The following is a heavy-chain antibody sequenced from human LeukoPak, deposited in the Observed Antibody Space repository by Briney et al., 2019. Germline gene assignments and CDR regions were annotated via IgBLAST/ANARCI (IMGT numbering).Heavy chain of an antibody. CDR2: IYSGVTT. CDR1: GFTVSSNY. J-gene: IGHJ4*02. CDR3: AGGIGGFYDSSGYYSY. D-gene: IGHD3-22*01. Sequence: GGSLRLSCAATGFTVSSNYMSWVRQAPGKGLEWVSVIYSGVTTYYAESVKGRFTISRDNSKNTLFLQMNSLRAEDTAVYYCAGGIGGFYDSSGYYSYWGQGTLVTVSS. V-gene: IGHV3-53*01.